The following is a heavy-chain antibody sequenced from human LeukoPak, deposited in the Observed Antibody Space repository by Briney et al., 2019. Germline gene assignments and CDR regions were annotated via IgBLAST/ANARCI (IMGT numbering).Heavy chain of an antibody. J-gene: IGHJ3*02. CDR2: IHTSGST. Sequence: SSETLSLTCTVSGGSISSYYWSWIRQPAGKGLEWIGRIHTSGSTNYNPSLKSRVTMSVDTSKNQFSLKLSSVTAADTAVYFCARGPYSYDSSGAFDIWGQGTMVTVSS. CDR1: GGSISSYY. D-gene: IGHD3-22*01. V-gene: IGHV4-4*07. CDR3: ARGPYSYDSSGAFDI.